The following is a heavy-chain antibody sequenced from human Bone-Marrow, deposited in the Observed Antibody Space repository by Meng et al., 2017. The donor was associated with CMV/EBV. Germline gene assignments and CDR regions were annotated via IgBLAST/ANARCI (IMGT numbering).Heavy chain of an antibody. CDR3: ARGVYDYNRVPGMDV. V-gene: IGHV1-2*02. Sequence: ASVKVSCKASGYTFTGYYMHWVRQAPGQGLEWMGWINPNSGGTNYAQKFQGRVTMTRDTSISTAYMELSRLRSDDTAVYYCARGVYDYNRVPGMDVWGQGTTVTVSS. CDR1: GYTFTGYY. D-gene: IGHD4-11*01. J-gene: IGHJ6*02. CDR2: INPNSGGT.